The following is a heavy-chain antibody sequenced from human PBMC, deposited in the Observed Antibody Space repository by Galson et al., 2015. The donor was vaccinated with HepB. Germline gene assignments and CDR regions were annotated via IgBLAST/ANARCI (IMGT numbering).Heavy chain of an antibody. V-gene: IGHV3-23*01. Sequence: SLRLSCAASGFTFNSYAMTWVRQAPGKGLEWVAAIGGGGSTSYAESAKGRFTISRYNSKNMVFLLMYSLRADDTAVYYCAKGDGVGSAALNYGMDVWGEGTTVTVSS. CDR2: IGGGGST. CDR1: GFTFNSYA. J-gene: IGHJ6*04. D-gene: IGHD1-26*01. CDR3: AKGDGVGSAALNYGMDV.